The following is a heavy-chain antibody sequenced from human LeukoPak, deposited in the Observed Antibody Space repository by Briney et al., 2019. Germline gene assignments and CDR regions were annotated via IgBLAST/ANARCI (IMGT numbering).Heavy chain of an antibody. J-gene: IGHJ6*02. V-gene: IGHV3-23*01. CDR1: GFTFGDYA. D-gene: IGHD1-26*01. CDR3: ANGGIVGAIPYYYYGMDV. Sequence: PGGSLRLSCTASGFTFGDYAMSWVRQAPGKGLEWVSAISGSGGSTYYADSMKGRFTISRDNSKNTLYLQMNSLRAEGTAVYYCANGGIVGAIPYYYYGMDVWGQGTTVTVSS. CDR2: ISGSGGST.